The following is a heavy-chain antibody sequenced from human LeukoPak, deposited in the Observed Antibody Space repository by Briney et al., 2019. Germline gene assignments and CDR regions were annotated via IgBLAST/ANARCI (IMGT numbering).Heavy chain of an antibody. CDR3: AKEDPAYYYYMDV. J-gene: IGHJ6*03. V-gene: IGHV3-30*02. Sequence: GGSLRLSCAASGFTFSSYGMHWVRQAPGKGLDWVAFIRYDGSNKYYADSVKGRFTISRDNSKNTLYLQMNSLRAEDTAVYYCAKEDPAYYYYMDVWGKGTTVTVSS. CDR2: IRYDGSNK. D-gene: IGHD2-15*01. CDR1: GFTFSSYG.